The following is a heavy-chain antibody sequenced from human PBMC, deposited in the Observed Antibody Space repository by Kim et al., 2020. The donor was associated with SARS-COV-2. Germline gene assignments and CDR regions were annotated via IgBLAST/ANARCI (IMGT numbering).Heavy chain of an antibody. CDR3: ARIGPRDVPFDY. V-gene: IGHV3-33*01. Sequence: YYADSVKGRLTISRDNSKNTLYLQMNSLRAEDTAVYYCARIGPRDVPFDYWGQGTLVTVSS. D-gene: IGHD2-21*02. J-gene: IGHJ4*02.